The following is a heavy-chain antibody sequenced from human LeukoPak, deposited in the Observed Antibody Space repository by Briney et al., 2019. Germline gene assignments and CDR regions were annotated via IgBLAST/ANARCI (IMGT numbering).Heavy chain of an antibody. CDR1: GFIFSSYA. J-gene: IGHJ4*02. CDR2: ISYDGSNK. CDR3: ARDQGGILATYYFDY. D-gene: IGHD3-9*01. Sequence: GGSLRLSCAASGFIFSSYAMHWVRQAPGKGLEWVAVISYDGSNKYYADSVKGRFTISRDNSKNTLYLQMNSLRAEDTAVYYCARDQGGILATYYFDYWGQGTLVTVSS. V-gene: IGHV3-30*04.